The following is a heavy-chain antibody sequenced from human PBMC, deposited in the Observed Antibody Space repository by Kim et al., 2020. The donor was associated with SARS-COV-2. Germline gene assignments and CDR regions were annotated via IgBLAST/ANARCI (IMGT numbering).Heavy chain of an antibody. Sequence: SETLSLTCTVSGGSISSGDYYWSWIRQPPGKGLEWIGYIYYSGSTYYNPSLKRRVTISVDTSKNQFSLKLSSVTAADTAVYYCARGSKTGYSQRKYYYYGMDVWGQGTTVTVSS. CDR3: ARGSKTGYSQRKYYYYGMDV. CDR1: GGSISSGDYY. V-gene: IGHV4-30-4*01. CDR2: IYYSGST. J-gene: IGHJ6*02. D-gene: IGHD5-18*01.